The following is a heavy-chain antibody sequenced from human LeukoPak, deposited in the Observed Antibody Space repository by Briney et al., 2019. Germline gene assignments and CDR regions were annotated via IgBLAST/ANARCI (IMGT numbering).Heavy chain of an antibody. Sequence: GGSLRLSCAASGFTFSNAWMSWVRQAPGKGLEWVGRIKSKTDGGTTDYAAPVKGRFTISRDDSKNTLYLQMNSLKTEDTAVYYCARDPLGGIVVAGGAFDYWGQGTLVTVSS. CDR3: ARDPLGGIVVAGGAFDY. CDR1: GFTFSNAW. CDR2: IKSKTDGGTT. D-gene: IGHD3-22*01. V-gene: IGHV3-15*01. J-gene: IGHJ4*02.